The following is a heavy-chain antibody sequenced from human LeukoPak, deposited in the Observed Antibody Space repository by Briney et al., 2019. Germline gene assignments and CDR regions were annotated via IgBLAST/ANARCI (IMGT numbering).Heavy chain of an antibody. D-gene: IGHD1-26*01. CDR1: GGSISSYY. V-gene: IGHV4-59*01. Sequence: PTETLSLTCTVSGGSISSYYWSWIRQPPGKGLEWIGYIYYSGSTNYNPSLKSRVTISVDTSKNQFSLKLSSVTAADTAVYYCARAPEYSGSYYYYYYMDVWGKGTTVTVSS. J-gene: IGHJ6*03. CDR2: IYYSGST. CDR3: ARAPEYSGSYYYYYYMDV.